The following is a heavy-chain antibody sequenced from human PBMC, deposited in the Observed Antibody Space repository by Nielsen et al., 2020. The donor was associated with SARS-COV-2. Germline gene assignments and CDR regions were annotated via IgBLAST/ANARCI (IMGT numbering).Heavy chain of an antibody. D-gene: IGHD3-22*01. J-gene: IGHJ4*02. Sequence: KVSCKGSGYSFTSYWISWVRQMPGKGLEWMGIIYPGDSDTRYSPSFQGQVTISADKSISTAYLQWSSLKASDTAMYYCARQREYYYDSSGYYPDSLFDYWGQGTLVTVSS. CDR2: IYPGDSDT. CDR3: ARQREYYYDSSGYYPDSLFDY. V-gene: IGHV5-51*01. CDR1: GYSFTSYW.